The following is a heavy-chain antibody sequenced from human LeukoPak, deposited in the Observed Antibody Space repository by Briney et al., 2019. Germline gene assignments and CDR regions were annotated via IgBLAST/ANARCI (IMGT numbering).Heavy chain of an antibody. D-gene: IGHD3-10*01. J-gene: IGHJ4*02. Sequence: SSETLSLTCTVSGGSISSSSYYWGWIRQPPGKGLEWIGSIYYSGSTYYNPSLKSRVTISVDTSKNQFSLKLSSVTAADTAVYYCATPGRGFGELLCFDYWGQGTLVTVSS. CDR3: ATPGRGFGELLCFDY. V-gene: IGHV4-39*07. CDR1: GGSISSSSYY. CDR2: IYYSGST.